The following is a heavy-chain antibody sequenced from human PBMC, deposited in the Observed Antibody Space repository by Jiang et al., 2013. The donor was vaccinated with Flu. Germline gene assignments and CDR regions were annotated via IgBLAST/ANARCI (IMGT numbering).Heavy chain of an antibody. V-gene: IGHV4-4*02. D-gene: IGHD6-19*01. Sequence: SSNWWRLGPASPHGRGLEWIGEIYHSGSTNYNPSLKSRVTISVDKSKNQFSLKLSSVTAADTAVYYCARDRSIAVAGTGLDYWGQGTLVTVSS. CDR3: ARDRSIAVAGTGLDY. CDR2: IYHSGST. CDR1: SSNW. J-gene: IGHJ4*02.